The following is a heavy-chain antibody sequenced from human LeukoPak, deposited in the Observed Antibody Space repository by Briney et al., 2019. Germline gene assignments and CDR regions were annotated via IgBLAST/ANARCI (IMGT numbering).Heavy chain of an antibody. V-gene: IGHV4-34*01. CDR3: ARGSADYDFWSGYYIPRNWFDP. CDR2: INHSGST. Sequence: PSETLSLTCAVYGGSFSGYYWSWIRQPPGKGLEWIGEINHSGSTNYNPSLKSRVTISVDTSKNQFSLKLSSVTAADTAVYYCARGSADYDFWSGYYIPRNWFDPWGQGTLVTVSS. D-gene: IGHD3-3*01. CDR1: GGSFSGYY. J-gene: IGHJ5*02.